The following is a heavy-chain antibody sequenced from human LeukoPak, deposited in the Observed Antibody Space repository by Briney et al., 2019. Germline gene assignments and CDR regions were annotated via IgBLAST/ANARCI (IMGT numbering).Heavy chain of an antibody. CDR1: GYTFTSYG. Sequence: GASVKVSCKASGYTFTSYGISWVRQAPGQGLEWMGWISAYNGNTNYAQKLQGRVTMTTDTSTSTAYMELRSLRSDDTAVYYCARSGSGSYFKAPNDYWGQGTLVTVSS. V-gene: IGHV1-18*01. CDR2: ISAYNGNT. D-gene: IGHD3-10*01. CDR3: ARSGSGSYFKAPNDY. J-gene: IGHJ4*02.